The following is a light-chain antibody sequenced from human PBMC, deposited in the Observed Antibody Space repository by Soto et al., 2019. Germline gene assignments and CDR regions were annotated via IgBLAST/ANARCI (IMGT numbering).Light chain of an antibody. CDR2: GAS. Sequence: EIVMTQSPATLSVSPGERATLSCRASHSVSSRLAWYQQKPGQAPRLLIYGASTRATGLPARFSGSGSGTEFTLTICILQSEDFAVYYCQHYTNWPLTFAGGTKVEIK. V-gene: IGKV3-15*01. CDR1: HSVSSR. CDR3: QHYTNWPLT. J-gene: IGKJ4*01.